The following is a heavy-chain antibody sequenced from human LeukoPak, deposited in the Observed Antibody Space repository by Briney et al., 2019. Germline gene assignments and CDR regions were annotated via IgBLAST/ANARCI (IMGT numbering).Heavy chain of an antibody. J-gene: IGHJ4*02. D-gene: IGHD2-21*01. V-gene: IGHV3-7*01. Sequence: GGSLRLSCAASGFTLSNYWMSWVRLPPGKGLEWVANIKKNGSEKYYVDSVEGRFTISRQNAKSLRSLQMNSLRAEDTAVYHCARVFIVGSRSVFDFWGQGTLVTVSS. CDR2: IKKNGSEK. CDR1: GFTLSNYW. CDR3: ARVFIVGSRSVFDF.